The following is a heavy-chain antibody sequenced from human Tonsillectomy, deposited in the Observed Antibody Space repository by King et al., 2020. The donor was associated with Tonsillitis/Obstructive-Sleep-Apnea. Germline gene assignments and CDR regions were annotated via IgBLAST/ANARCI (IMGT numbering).Heavy chain of an antibody. CDR2: ISAYIGET. V-gene: IGHV1-18*01. CDR1: GYTFTSYG. Sequence: VQLVQSGAEVKKPGASVKVSCKASGYTFTSYGITWVRQAPELGLEWMGWISAYIGETKYGQKFQGRVAMTTDTSTSTAYMELRSLRSDDTAVYYCARDYCSGGRCYSEWFDPWGQGTLVTVSS. CDR3: ARDYCSGGRCYSEWFDP. D-gene: IGHD2-15*01. J-gene: IGHJ5*02.